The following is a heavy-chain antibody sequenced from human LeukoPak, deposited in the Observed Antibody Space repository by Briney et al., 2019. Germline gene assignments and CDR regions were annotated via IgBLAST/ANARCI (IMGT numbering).Heavy chain of an antibody. CDR2: IYYSGST. D-gene: IGHD2-15*01. Sequence: SETLSLTCTVSGGSINSYYWSWIRQPPGKGLEWIGYIYYSGSTNYNPSLKSRVTISVDTSKNQFSLKLSSVTAADTAVYYCAGLLRDWYFDLWGRGTLVTVSS. CDR3: AGLLRDWYFDL. V-gene: IGHV4-59*01. J-gene: IGHJ2*01. CDR1: GGSINSYY.